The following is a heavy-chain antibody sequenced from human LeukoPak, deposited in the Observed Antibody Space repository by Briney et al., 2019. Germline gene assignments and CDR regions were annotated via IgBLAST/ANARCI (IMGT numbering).Heavy chain of an antibody. V-gene: IGHV3-74*01. J-gene: IGHJ5*02. CDR3: IRDFRSADL. CDR1: GFTFISYW. CDR2: IYVDGRTT. Sequence: GGSLRLSCAASGFTFISYWMHWVRQPPGKGLVWVSRIYVDGRTTNYADSVKGRFTISRDNAKNTVYLEMNSLSVEDTATYYCIRDFRSADLWGQGTLVTVTS.